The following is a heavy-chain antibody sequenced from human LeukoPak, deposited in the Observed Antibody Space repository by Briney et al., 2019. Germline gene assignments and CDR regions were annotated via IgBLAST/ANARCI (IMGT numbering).Heavy chain of an antibody. CDR3: ARCIIMVRGVTHYGMDV. J-gene: IGHJ6*02. CDR2: IYYSGGT. CDR1: GGSISSGGYY. V-gene: IGHV4-31*03. D-gene: IGHD3-10*01. Sequence: MTSETLSLTCTVSGGSISSGGYYWSWIRQHPGKGLEWIGYIYYSGGTYYNPSLKSRVTISVDTSKNQFSLKLSSVTAADTAVYYCARCIIMVRGVTHYGMDVWGQGTTVTVSS.